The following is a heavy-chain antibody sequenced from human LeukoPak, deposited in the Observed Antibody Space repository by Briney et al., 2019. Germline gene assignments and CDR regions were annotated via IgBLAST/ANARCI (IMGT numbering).Heavy chain of an antibody. V-gene: IGHV3-53*01. J-gene: IGHJ4*02. Sequence: PGGSLRLSCAASGFTVSSNYMSWVRQAPGKGLEWVSVIYSGGSTYYADSVKGRFTISRDNSKNTLYLQMNSLRAEDTAVYYCARDLHDSSGYYYSKIWGQGTLVTVSS. CDR2: IYSGGST. CDR1: GFTVSSNY. D-gene: IGHD3-22*01. CDR3: ARDLHDSSGYYYSKI.